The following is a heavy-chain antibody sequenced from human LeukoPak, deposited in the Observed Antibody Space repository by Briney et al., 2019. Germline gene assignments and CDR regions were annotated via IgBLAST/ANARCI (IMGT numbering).Heavy chain of an antibody. Sequence: PSETLSLTCTVSGGSITSYYYTWIRQAPGKGLEWIGSIYHSGSTHYNPSLKSRVTISVDTPKNQFSLKLSAVTAADTAVYYCARNGTSSYFDYWGQGTLVTVSS. CDR1: GGSITSYY. D-gene: IGHD2-2*01. CDR2: IYHSGST. J-gene: IGHJ4*02. V-gene: IGHV4-59*08. CDR3: ARNGTSSYFDY.